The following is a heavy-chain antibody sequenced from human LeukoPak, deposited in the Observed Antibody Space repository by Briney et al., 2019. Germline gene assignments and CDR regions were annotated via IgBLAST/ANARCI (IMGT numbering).Heavy chain of an antibody. J-gene: IGHJ1*01. CDR2: IYYSGST. CDR1: GGSISSYY. Sequence: SETLSLTCTVSGGSISSYYWSWIRQPPGKGLERIGYIYYSGSTNYNPSLKSRVTISVDTSKNQFSLKLSSVTAADTAVYYCARSFYGDYLEYFQHWGQGTLVTVSS. D-gene: IGHD4-17*01. V-gene: IGHV4-59*01. CDR3: ARSFYGDYLEYFQH.